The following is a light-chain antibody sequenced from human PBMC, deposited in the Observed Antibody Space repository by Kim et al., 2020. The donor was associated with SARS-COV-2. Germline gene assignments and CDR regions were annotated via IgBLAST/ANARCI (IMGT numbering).Light chain of an antibody. V-gene: IGLV3-19*01. CDR1: SIRKYY. J-gene: IGLJ3*02. CDR2: DKN. Sequence: ALEQTVRITCQGASIRKYYASWDQQKPGQAPVLVIYDKNNRPSGIPDRFSGSSSGDTASLTITGTQAEDEADYYCHSRDSSGNHGVFGGGAQLTVL. CDR3: HSRDSSGNHGV.